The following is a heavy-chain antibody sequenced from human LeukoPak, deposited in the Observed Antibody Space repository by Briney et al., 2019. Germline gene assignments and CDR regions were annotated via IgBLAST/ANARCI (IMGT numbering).Heavy chain of an antibody. V-gene: IGHV1-46*01. J-gene: IGHJ4*02. D-gene: IGHD5-12*01. Sequence: ASVKVSCKASGYTFITHGLTWVRQAPGQGLEWMGVINPSGGSTTYAQKFQGRVTMTSDTSTSTAYMELSSLRSEDTAVYYCARGWATINYWGQGTLVIVSS. CDR3: ARGWATINY. CDR2: INPSGGST. CDR1: GYTFITHG.